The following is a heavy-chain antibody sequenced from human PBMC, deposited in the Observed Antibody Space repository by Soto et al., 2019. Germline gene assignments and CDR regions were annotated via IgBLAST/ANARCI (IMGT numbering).Heavy chain of an antibody. J-gene: IGHJ5*02. CDR2: IYYSGST. CDR3: ARWLSPLDNWFDP. D-gene: IGHD5-12*01. V-gene: IGHV4-59*01. CDR1: GGSISSYY. Sequence: KTSETLSLTCTVSGGSISSYYWSWIRQPPGKGLEWIGYIYYSGSTNYNPSLKSRVTISVDTSKNQFSLKLSSVTAADTAVYYCARWLSPLDNWFDPWGQGTLVTVSS.